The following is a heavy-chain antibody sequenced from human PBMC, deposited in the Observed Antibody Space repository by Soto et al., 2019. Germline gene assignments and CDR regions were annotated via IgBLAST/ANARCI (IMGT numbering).Heavy chain of an antibody. V-gene: IGHV3-23*01. J-gene: IGHJ6*02. Sequence: GGSLRLSCAASGLTFSSYAMSWVRQAPGKGLEWVSAISGSGGSTYYADSVKGRFTISRDNSKNTLYLQMNSLRAEDTAVYYCAKGRPGYDFWSGYPTYYYHGMDVWGQGTTVTVSS. CDR1: GLTFSSYA. D-gene: IGHD3-3*01. CDR3: AKGRPGYDFWSGYPTYYYHGMDV. CDR2: ISGSGGST.